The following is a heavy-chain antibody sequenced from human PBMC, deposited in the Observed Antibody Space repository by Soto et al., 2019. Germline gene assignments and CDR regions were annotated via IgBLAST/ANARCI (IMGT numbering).Heavy chain of an antibody. CDR2: ISSSSSYI. D-gene: IGHD3-22*01. CDR1: GFTFSSYS. J-gene: IGHJ3*02. Sequence: PGGSLRLSCAASGFTFSSYSMNWVRQAPGKGLEWVSSISSSSSYIYYADSVKGRFTISRDNAKNSLYLQMNSLRAEDTAVYYCARTMIVQRGRNAFDIWGQGTMVTV. V-gene: IGHV3-21*01. CDR3: ARTMIVQRGRNAFDI.